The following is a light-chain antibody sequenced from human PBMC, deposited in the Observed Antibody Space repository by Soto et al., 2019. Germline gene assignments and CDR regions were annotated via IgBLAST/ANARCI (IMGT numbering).Light chain of an antibody. V-gene: IGKV1-5*03. J-gene: IGKJ4*01. Sequence: DIQMTQSPSTLSASVGYRVTITCRASQSISSWLAWYQQKPGKAPKLLIYKASSLESGVPSRFSGSGSGTEFTLTIISRQPDDFATYYCQQYNSYLTFGGGTKVEIK. CDR2: KAS. CDR3: QQYNSYLT. CDR1: QSISSW.